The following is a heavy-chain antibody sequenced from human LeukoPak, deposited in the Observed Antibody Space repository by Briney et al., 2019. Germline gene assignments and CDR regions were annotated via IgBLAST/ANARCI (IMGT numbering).Heavy chain of an antibody. CDR3: ARDAQRGFDYSNSLQY. D-gene: IGHD4-11*01. V-gene: IGHV3-33*08. CDR1: GFTYNHYA. Sequence: PGRSLRLSCTASGFTYNHYAMHWVRQPPGKGLEWVAVIWSDGTEKYYADPVKGRFTVSRDDSSNTLYLQTNSLRGEDTAVYYCARDAQRGFDYSNSLQYWGQGTLVTVSS. CDR2: IWSDGTEK. J-gene: IGHJ4*02.